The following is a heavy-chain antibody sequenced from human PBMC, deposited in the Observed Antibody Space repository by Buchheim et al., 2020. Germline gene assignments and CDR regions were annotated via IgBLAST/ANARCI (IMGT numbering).Heavy chain of an antibody. J-gene: IGHJ4*02. CDR1: GFTFSSYG. V-gene: IGHV3-30*18. CDR2: ISYDGSNK. CDR3: AKDPYGSGTDDY. Sequence: QVQLVESGGGVVQPGRSLRLSCAASGFTFSSYGMHWVRQAPGKGLEWVAVISYDGSNKYYADSVKGRFTISRDNSKNTLYLQMNSLRAEDTAVYYCAKDPYGSGTDDYWGQGTL. D-gene: IGHD3-10*01.